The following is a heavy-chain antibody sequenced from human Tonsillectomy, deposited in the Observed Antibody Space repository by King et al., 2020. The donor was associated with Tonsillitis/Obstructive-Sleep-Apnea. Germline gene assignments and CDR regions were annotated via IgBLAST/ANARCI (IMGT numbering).Heavy chain of an antibody. CDR3: ARDEGGSYYYYGMDV. J-gene: IGHJ6*02. Sequence: VQLVESGGGVVQPGRSLRLSCAASGFTFSSYAMHWVRQAPGKGLEWVAVISYDGSNKYYADSVKGRFTISRDNSKNTLYLQMNSLRAEDTAVYYCARDEGGSYYYYGMDVWGQGTTVTVSS. CDR1: GFTFSSYA. D-gene: IGHD1-26*01. CDR2: ISYDGSNK. V-gene: IGHV3-30*04.